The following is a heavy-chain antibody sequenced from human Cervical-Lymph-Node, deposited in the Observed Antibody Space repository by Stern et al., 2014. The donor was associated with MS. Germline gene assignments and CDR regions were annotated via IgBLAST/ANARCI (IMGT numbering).Heavy chain of an antibody. CDR3: ARDRTRFLEWLLLANWFDP. D-gene: IGHD3-3*01. J-gene: IGHJ5*02. Sequence: VHLVESGAEVKKPGASVKVSCKASGYTFTSYGISWVRQAPGQGLEWMGWISAYNGNTNYAQKLQGRVTMTTDTSTSTAYMELRSLRSDDTAVYYCARDRTRFLEWLLLANWFDPWGQGTLVTVSS. V-gene: IGHV1-18*04. CDR1: GYTFTSYG. CDR2: ISAYNGNT.